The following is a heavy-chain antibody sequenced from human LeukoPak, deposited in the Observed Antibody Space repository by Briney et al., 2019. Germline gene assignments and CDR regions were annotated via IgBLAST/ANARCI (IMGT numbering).Heavy chain of an antibody. CDR2: INHNGNVN. D-gene: IGHD6-19*01. J-gene: IGHJ3*02. CDR1: GFTFSSYW. V-gene: IGHV3-7*03. Sequence: GGSLRLSCAASGFTFSSYWMNWARQAPGKGLEWVASINHNGNVNYYVDSVKGRFTISRDNAKNSLYLQMNSLRAEDTAVYYCAREGSGWYGDAFDIWGQGTMVTVSS. CDR3: AREGSGWYGDAFDI.